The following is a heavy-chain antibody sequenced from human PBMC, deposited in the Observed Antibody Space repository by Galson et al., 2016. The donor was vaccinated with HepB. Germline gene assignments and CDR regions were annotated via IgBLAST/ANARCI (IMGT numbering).Heavy chain of an antibody. CDR2: IFHSGST. J-gene: IGHJ4*02. CDR1: GGSISSSDW. CDR3: AKEGEWDLLNSFDS. V-gene: IGHV4-4*02. D-gene: IGHD1-26*01. Sequence: ETLSLTCAVSGGSISSSDWWSWVRQPPGKGLEWIGEIFHSGSTNYHPSHKSRVTISVDKSKNQFSLKLSSVTAADTAVYYCAKEGEWDLLNSFDSWGQGTLVTVSS.